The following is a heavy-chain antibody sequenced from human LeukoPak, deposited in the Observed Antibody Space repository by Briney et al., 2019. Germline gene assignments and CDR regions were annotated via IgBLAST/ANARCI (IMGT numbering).Heavy chain of an antibody. Sequence: SRTLSLSCTVSVYSISSGYNWGWIGQPPGKGLDWIGSIYHSGSTYYNPSLKSRVTISVDTSKNQFSLKLSSVTAADTAVYYCARGNGIAAENWFDPWGQGTLVTVSS. CDR3: ARGNGIAAENWFDP. J-gene: IGHJ5*02. CDR1: VYSISSGYN. V-gene: IGHV4-38-2*02. D-gene: IGHD6-13*01. CDR2: IYHSGST.